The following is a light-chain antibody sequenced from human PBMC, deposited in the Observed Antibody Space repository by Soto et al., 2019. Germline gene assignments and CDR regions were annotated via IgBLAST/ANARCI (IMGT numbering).Light chain of an antibody. V-gene: IGLV2-14*03. CDR2: DVS. CDR3: RSYTSSTTLYL. J-gene: IGLJ1*01. CDR1: SSDVGGYNY. Sequence: QSALTQPASVSGSPGQSITISCTGTSSDVGGYNYVSWYQQHPGKAPKLMIYDVSNRPSGVSNRFSGSKSGNTASLTISGLQAEDEADYYCRSYTSSTTLYLFGTGTKVTVL.